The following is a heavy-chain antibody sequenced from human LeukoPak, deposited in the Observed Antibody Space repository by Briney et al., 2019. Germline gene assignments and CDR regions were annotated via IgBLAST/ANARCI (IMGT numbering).Heavy chain of an antibody. CDR2: TYYSGST. V-gene: IGHV4-39*01. CDR3: ATLAVAGTRLTDY. D-gene: IGHD6-19*01. J-gene: IGHJ4*02. CDR1: GGSISSSSYY. Sequence: SETLSLTCTVFGGSISSSSYYWGWIRQPPGKGLEWIGSTYYSGSTYYNPSLKSRVTISVDTSKNQFSLKLSSVTAADTAVYYCATLAVAGTRLTDYWGQGTLVTVSS.